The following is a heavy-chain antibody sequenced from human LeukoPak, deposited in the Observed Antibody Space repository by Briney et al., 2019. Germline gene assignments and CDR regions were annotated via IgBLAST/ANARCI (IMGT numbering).Heavy chain of an antibody. CDR1: GFTFSSYA. Sequence: GGSLRLSCAASGFTFSSYAMSWVRQAPGKGLEWVSAISGSGGSTYYADSVKGRFTISRDNSKNTLYLQMNSLRAEDTAVYYCANWKGVAVAATGYFQHWGQGTLVTVSS. CDR2: ISGSGGST. D-gene: IGHD6-19*01. V-gene: IGHV3-23*01. J-gene: IGHJ1*01. CDR3: ANWKGVAVAATGYFQH.